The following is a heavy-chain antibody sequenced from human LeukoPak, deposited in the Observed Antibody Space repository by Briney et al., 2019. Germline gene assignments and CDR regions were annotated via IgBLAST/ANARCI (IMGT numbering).Heavy chain of an antibody. D-gene: IGHD3-10*01. CDR2: INPNSGGT. J-gene: IGHJ6*03. V-gene: IGHV1-2*02. Sequence: ASVKVSCKASGYTFTGYYMHWVRQAPGQGLEWMGWINPNSGGTNYAQKFQGRVTMTRDTSISTAYKELSRLRSDDTAVYYCARDRLDGSGKYYYYYMDVWGKGTTVTISS. CDR3: ARDRLDGSGKYYYYYMDV. CDR1: GYTFTGYY.